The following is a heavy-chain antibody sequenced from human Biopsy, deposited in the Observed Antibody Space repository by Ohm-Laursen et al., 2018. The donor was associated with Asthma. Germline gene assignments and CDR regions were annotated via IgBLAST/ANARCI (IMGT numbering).Heavy chain of an antibody. CDR1: GFSFSDYY. D-gene: IGHD6-25*01. CDR2: ISSSGSTT. Sequence: SLRLSCTASGFSFSDYYMTWMRQAPGKGLEWASSISSSGSTTYPAESVKGRFTISRDNAQKSLFLQMGSLRAEDTAIYYCARVFESSEWGPFYHFGLDVWGQGPRSPSP. J-gene: IGHJ6*02. CDR3: ARVFESSEWGPFYHFGLDV. V-gene: IGHV3-11*01.